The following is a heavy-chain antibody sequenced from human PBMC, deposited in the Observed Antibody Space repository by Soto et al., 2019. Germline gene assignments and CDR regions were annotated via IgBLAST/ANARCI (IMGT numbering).Heavy chain of an antibody. V-gene: IGHV4-39*01. CDR1: GGSISTSSFY. CDR3: ARDYDSSGDY. Sequence: QLQLQESGPGLVKPSETLSLTCAVSGGSISTSSFYWGWIRQPPGKGLEWIGSIYYSGSTYYNPSLKSRVTISVDTSKNQFSLKLSSVTAADTAVYYCARDYDSSGDYWGQGTLVTVSS. J-gene: IGHJ4*02. CDR2: IYYSGST. D-gene: IGHD3-22*01.